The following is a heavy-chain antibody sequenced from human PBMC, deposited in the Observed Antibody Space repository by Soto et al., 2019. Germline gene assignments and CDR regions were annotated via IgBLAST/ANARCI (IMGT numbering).Heavy chain of an antibody. D-gene: IGHD2-2*01. V-gene: IGHV4-39*01. CDR2: IYYSGST. CDR1: GGSISSSSYY. Sequence: SETLSLTCTVSGGSISSSSYYWGWIRQPPGKGLEWIGSIYYSGSTYYNPSLKSRVTISVDTSKNQFSLKLSSVTAADTAVYYCARTDIVVVPAAMLPPAEDYYYGMDVWGQGTTVTVSS. J-gene: IGHJ6*02. CDR3: ARTDIVVVPAAMLPPAEDYYYGMDV.